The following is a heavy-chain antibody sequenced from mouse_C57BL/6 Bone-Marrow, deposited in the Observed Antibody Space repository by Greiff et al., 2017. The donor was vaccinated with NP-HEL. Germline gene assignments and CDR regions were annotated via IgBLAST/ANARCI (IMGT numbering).Heavy chain of an antibody. CDR3: ASPYYGSSYEAMDY. V-gene: IGHV1-81*01. Sequence: QVQLQQSGAELARPGASVKLSCKASGYTFTSYGISWVKQRTGQGLEWIGEIYPRSGNTYYNEKFKGKATLTAAKSSSTAYMGLRSLTSEDSAFYFCASPYYGSSYEAMDYWGQGTSVTVAS. CDR1: GYTFTSYG. CDR2: IYPRSGNT. D-gene: IGHD1-1*01. J-gene: IGHJ4*01.